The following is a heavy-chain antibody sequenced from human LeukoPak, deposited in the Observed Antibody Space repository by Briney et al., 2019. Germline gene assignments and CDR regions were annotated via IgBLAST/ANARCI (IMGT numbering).Heavy chain of an antibody. CDR3: ARDRFTTATFRNNYYGMDV. D-gene: IGHD2-15*01. CDR1: GGSFSGYY. J-gene: IGHJ6*02. Sequence: PSETLSLTCAVYGGSFSGYYWRWIWIRQPPGKGLEWIGEINHSGSTNYKPSLKSRVTISLDTSKNQFSLKLSSVTAADTAVYYCARDRFTTATFRNNYYGMDVWGQGTTDTVSS. CDR2: INHSGST. V-gene: IGHV4-34*01.